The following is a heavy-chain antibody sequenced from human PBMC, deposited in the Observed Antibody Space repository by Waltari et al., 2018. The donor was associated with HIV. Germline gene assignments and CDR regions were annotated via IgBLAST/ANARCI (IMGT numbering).Heavy chain of an antibody. D-gene: IGHD3-10*01. V-gene: IGHV4-34*01. J-gene: IGHJ6*02. Sequence: QVQLQQWGAGLLKTSETLSLTCAVSGGSFSGKFWTWIRQPPGKGLEWIGEINDSGTTNYNPSLKGRGTMSVDTSKNYFSLKLRSVTAADTAVYYCAGGHSAILYGLDVWGQGTTVTVSS. CDR1: GGSFSGKF. CDR3: AGGHSAILYGLDV. CDR2: INDSGTT.